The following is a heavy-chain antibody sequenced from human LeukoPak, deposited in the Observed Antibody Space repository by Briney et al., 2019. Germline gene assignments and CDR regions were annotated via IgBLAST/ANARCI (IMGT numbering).Heavy chain of an antibody. CDR3: ARDGSFGSPQY. D-gene: IGHD3-16*01. J-gene: IGHJ4*02. CDR1: GDSISGYY. CDR2: IYSSGST. V-gene: IGHV4-4*07. Sequence: PSETLSLTCTVSGDSISGYYWSWIRQPAGKGLEWIGRIYSSGSTNYNPSLKSRVTMSVDTSKNQFSLMLTSVTAADTAMYYCARDGSFGSPQYWGQGTLVTVSS.